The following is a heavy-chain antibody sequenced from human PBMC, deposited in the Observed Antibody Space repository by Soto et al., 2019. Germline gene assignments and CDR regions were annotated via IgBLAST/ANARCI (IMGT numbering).Heavy chain of an antibody. CDR3: AVWGYCSSTSCLGGSYYYYYMDV. CDR2: MNPNSGNT. Sequence: GASVKVSCKASGYTFTSYDINWVRQATGQGLEWMGWMNPNSGNTGYAQKFQGRVTMTRNTSISTAYMELSSLRSEDTAVYYCAVWGYCSSTSCLGGSYYYYYMDVWGKGTTVTVSS. V-gene: IGHV1-8*01. J-gene: IGHJ6*03. CDR1: GYTFTSYD. D-gene: IGHD2-2*01.